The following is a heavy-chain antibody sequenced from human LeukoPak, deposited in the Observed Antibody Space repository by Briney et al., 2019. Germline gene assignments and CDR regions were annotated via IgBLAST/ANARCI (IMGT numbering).Heavy chain of an antibody. CDR1: GGSVSSGSYY. V-gene: IGHV4-61*01. D-gene: IGHD4-17*01. CDR2: IYYSGST. J-gene: IGHJ6*03. CDR3: ARDYGADYYYYYMDV. Sequence: PSETLSLTCTVSGGSVSSGSYYWSWIRQPPGKGLEWIGYIYYSGSTNYNPSLKSRVTISVYTSKNQFSLKLSSVTAADTAVYYCARDYGADYYYYYMDVWGKGTTVTVSS.